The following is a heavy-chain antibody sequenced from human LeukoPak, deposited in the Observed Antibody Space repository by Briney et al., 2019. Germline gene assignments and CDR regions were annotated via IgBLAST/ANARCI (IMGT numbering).Heavy chain of an antibody. CDR2: TNLHGTAV. J-gene: IGHJ4*02. D-gene: IGHD3-16*01. Sequence: GSLRLSCAVSGLSFSNYWMHWVRQAPGKGLVWVARTNLHGTAVDYADSVKGRFTISRDNAKNTLFLQMNSLRAEDTAVYYCASAYTYVRLGDHWGQGTLVTVSS. CDR3: ASAYTYVRLGDH. CDR1: GLSFSNYW. V-gene: IGHV3-74*01.